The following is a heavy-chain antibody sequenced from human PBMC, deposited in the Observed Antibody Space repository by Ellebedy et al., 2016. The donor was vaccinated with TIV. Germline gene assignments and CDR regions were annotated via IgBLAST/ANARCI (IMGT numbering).Heavy chain of an antibody. J-gene: IGHJ4*02. V-gene: IGHV3-53*01. CDR1: GVNVSSHY. Sequence: GASLKISXASSGVNVSSHYMSWVRQAPGKGLEWVSIIYSDGSTYYADSVKGRFTLSRDISKNTLFLQMNSLRAEDTAVYYCARRYFDYWGQGTLVTVSS. CDR2: IYSDGST. CDR3: ARRYFDY.